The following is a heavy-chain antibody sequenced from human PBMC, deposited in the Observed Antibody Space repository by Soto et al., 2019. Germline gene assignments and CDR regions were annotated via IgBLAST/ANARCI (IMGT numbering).Heavy chain of an antibody. CDR2: IHHTGST. Sequence: SETQSLTCTVSGGFISSYYWSWIRQSPGKGLELIGYIHHTGSTNYNPSLKSRVTMSLDTSRDQFSLKLYSVTAADTAVYYCARSIDSSGFYFSNCWGQGTLVTVSS. D-gene: IGHD3-22*01. V-gene: IGHV4-59*01. J-gene: IGHJ4*02. CDR1: GGFISSYY. CDR3: ARSIDSSGFYFSNC.